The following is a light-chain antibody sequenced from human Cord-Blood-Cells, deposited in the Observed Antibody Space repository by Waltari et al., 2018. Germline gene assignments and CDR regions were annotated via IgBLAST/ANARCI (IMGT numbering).Light chain of an antibody. CDR2: GAS. J-gene: IGKJ1*01. CDR1: PSVSSY. Sequence: ELVLTQSPATLSVSPGERATLSCRASPSVSSYLAWYQQKPGQAPRLLIYGASTRATGIPARFSGSGSGTEFTLTISSLQSEDFAVYYCQQYNNWPRTFGQGTKVEIK. CDR3: QQYNNWPRT. V-gene: IGKV3-15*01.